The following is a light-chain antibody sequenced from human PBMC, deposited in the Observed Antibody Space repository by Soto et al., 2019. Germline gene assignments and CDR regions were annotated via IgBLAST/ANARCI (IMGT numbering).Light chain of an antibody. CDR2: EVS. J-gene: IGLJ1*01. Sequence: QSALTQPASVSGSPGQSITISCTGTRSDVGRYNYVSWYQQHPGKAPKLLIYEVSKRPSGVPDRFSGSKSGNTASLTVSGLQAEDEADYYCSSYAGSNNFGVFGTGTKVTVL. V-gene: IGLV2-8*01. CDR1: RSDVGRYNY. CDR3: SSYAGSNNFGV.